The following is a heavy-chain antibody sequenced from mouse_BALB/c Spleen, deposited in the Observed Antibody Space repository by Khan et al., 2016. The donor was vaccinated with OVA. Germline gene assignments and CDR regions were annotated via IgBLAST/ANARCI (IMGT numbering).Heavy chain of an antibody. J-gene: IGHJ3*01. Sequence: EVELVESGGDLVKPGGSLKLSCAASGFTFSTHTMSWVRQTPEKRLEWVATINSGGGNTYYPDSVKGRFTISRDNAKNNLYLHMSSLRSEDTALYYCASLRRTYTWFGYWGQGTLVTVSA. CDR2: INSGGGNT. CDR1: GFTFSTHT. CDR3: ASLRRTYTWFGY. V-gene: IGHV5-9*03. D-gene: IGHD2-12*01.